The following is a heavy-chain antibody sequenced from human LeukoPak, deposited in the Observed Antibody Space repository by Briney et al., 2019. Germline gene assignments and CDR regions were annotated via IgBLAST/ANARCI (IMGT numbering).Heavy chain of an antibody. J-gene: IGHJ4*02. V-gene: IGHV5-51*01. Sequence: GESLKISCEGSGYSFSNYWIGWVRQMPGKGLEWMEIIYPGDYETRYSPSFQGLVTISVDKSITTVYLQWSSLKASDTAMYYCAIPPGYCGNDCSFDHWGQGTLVTVSS. CDR1: GYSFSNYW. CDR2: IYPGDYET. D-gene: IGHD2-21*02. CDR3: AIPPGYCGNDCSFDH.